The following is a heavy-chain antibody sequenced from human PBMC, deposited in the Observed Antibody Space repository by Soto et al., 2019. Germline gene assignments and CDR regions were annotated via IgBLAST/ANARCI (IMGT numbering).Heavy chain of an antibody. CDR1: GYTFSDYY. CDR2: IDPNSGGT. D-gene: IGHD3-16*01. Sequence: QVQLVQSGAEVKRPGASVKVSCTASGYTFSDYYIYWVRQSPCQGLEWMGWIDPNSGGTNYAQKFQDRVTLTRDTSISTAYMELNRLRSDDTAVYYCASLPAMGGANWGQGTLVTVSS. J-gene: IGHJ4*02. CDR3: ASLPAMGGAN. V-gene: IGHV1-2*02.